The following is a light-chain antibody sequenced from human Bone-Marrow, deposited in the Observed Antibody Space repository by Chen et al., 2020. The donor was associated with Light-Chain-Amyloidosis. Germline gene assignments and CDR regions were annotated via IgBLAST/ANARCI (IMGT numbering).Light chain of an antibody. Sequence: QSALTQPASVSGSPGQSITISCTGTSSDVGGDNHVSWYQQHPDKAPKLMIYEVTNRPSWVPDRFSVSKSDNTASLTISGLQTEDEADYFCSSYTITNTLVFGSGTRFTVL. J-gene: IGLJ1*01. CDR2: EVT. CDR3: SSYTITNTLV. CDR1: SSDVGGDNH. V-gene: IGLV2-14*01.